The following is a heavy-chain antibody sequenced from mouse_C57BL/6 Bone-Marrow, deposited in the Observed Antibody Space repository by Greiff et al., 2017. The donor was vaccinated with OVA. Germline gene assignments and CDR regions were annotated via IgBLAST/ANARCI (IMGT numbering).Heavy chain of an antibody. CDR2: FHPYNDDT. V-gene: IGHV1-47*01. D-gene: IGHD2-5*01. Sequence: VQLKESGAELVKPGASVKMSCKASGYTFTTYPLEWMKQNHGKSLEWIGNFHPYNDDTKYNEKFKGKATLTVEKSSSTVYLELSRLTSDDSAVYYCAIHYYSKRYFDVWGTGTTVTVSS. J-gene: IGHJ1*03. CDR3: AIHYYSKRYFDV. CDR1: GYTFTTYP.